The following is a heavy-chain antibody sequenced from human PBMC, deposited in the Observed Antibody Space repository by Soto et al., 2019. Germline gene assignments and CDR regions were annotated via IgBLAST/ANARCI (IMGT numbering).Heavy chain of an antibody. CDR1: GGSFSGYY. CDR3: ARDVITFKCCLAY. V-gene: IGHV4-34*01. D-gene: IGHD3-16*01. Sequence: PSETLSLTCAVYGGSFSGYYWSWIRQPPGKGQERIGEINHSGSTNYNPSLKSRVTISVDTSKNHFSLMLSSVTAADTDVYYCARDVITFKCCLAYSVQGTLVTVSS. J-gene: IGHJ4*02. CDR2: INHSGST.